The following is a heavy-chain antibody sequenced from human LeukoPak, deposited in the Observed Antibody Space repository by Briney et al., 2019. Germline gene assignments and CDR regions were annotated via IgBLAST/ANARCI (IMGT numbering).Heavy chain of an antibody. V-gene: IGHV3-7*01. CDR1: GFTFSSHW. J-gene: IGHJ4*02. Sequence: GGSLRLSCAVSGFTFSSHWMSWVRQAPGKGLEWVANIKQDGSETYYVDSVKGRFTISRDDAKNSLFLQMNSLRAEDTAVYYCARDGEMPTIYFDYWGQGTLVTVSS. CDR3: ARDGEMPTIYFDY. CDR2: IKQDGSET. D-gene: IGHD5-24*01.